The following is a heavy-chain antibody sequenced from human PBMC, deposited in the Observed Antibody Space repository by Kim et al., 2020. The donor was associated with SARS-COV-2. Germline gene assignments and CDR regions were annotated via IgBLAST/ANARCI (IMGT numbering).Heavy chain of an antibody. Sequence: GGSLRLSCAASGFTFSSYAMHWVRQAPGKGLEWVAVISYDGSNKYYADSVKGRFTISRDNSKNTLYLQMNSLRAEDTAVYYCARGAGVYYGSGMGASWGQGTLVTVSS. J-gene: IGHJ4*02. CDR3: ARGAGVYYGSGMGAS. D-gene: IGHD3-10*01. CDR2: ISYDGSNK. CDR1: GFTFSSYA. V-gene: IGHV3-30*04.